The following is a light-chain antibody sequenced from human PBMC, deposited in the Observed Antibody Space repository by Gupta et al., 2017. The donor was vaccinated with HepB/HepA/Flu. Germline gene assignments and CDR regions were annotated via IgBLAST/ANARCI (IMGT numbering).Light chain of an antibody. CDR2: GAS. Sequence: EIVLTQSPGTLPLSPGERATLSCRASQSVSSSYLAWYQQKPGQAPRLLIYGASSRATGSPDRFSGSGAGKDFTLTSSRLETEDFAVYYGQQDSSSNPFGGGTXVEIK. CDR1: QSVSSSY. J-gene: IGKJ4*01. V-gene: IGKV3-20*01. CDR3: QQDSSSNP.